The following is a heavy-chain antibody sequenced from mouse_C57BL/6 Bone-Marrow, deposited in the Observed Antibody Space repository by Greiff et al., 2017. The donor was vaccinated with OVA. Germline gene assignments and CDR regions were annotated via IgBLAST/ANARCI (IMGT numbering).Heavy chain of an antibody. Sequence: EVQLQQSGAELVRPGASVKLSCTASGFNIKDDYMHWVKQRPEQGLEWIGWIDPENGDTEYASKLQGKATITADTSSNTAYLQLSSLTSEDTAVYYCTTEALSWFAYWGQGTLVTVSA. CDR3: TTEALSWFAY. J-gene: IGHJ3*01. V-gene: IGHV14-4*01. D-gene: IGHD3-1*01. CDR1: GFNIKDDY. CDR2: IDPENGDT.